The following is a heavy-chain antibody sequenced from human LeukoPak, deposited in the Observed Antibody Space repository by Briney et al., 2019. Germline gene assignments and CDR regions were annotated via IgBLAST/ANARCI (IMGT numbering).Heavy chain of an antibody. D-gene: IGHD6-6*01. CDR2: IIPIFGTA. J-gene: IGHJ4*02. CDR1: GGTFSSYA. Sequence: SVKVSCKASGGTFSSYAISWVRQAPGQGLEWMGGIIPIFGTANYEQTLQGRVTITTDEATSTACMELSSLRSEDTAVYYCARGSSGYRSSCSLDYWGQGQLITVSS. V-gene: IGHV1-69*05. CDR3: ARGSSGYRSSCSLDY.